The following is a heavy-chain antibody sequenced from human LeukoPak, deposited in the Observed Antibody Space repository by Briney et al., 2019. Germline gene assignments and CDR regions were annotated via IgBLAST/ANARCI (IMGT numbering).Heavy chain of an antibody. D-gene: IGHD2-21*01. V-gene: IGHV1-3*01. CDR3: ARDHVGGESPPYYYYMDV. Sequence: VASVKVSCKASGYTFTSYAMHWVRQAPGQRLEWMGWINAGNGNTKYSQKFQGRVTITRDTSASTAYMELSSLRSEDTAVYYCARDHVGGESPPYYYYMDVWGKGTTVTVSS. CDR1: GYTFTSYA. J-gene: IGHJ6*03. CDR2: INAGNGNT.